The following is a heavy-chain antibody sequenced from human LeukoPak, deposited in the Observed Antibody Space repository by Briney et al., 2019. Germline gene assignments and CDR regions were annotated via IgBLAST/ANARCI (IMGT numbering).Heavy chain of an antibody. V-gene: IGHV3-21*01. Sequence: GRSLRLSCAPSALTFSSYSMNWVRQAPGKGLEWVSSISSSSSYIFYADSRKGRFTISRDNAKNSLYLQMNSLRAEDTAVYYCARAWNDFWSGYYMFDYWGQGTLVTVSS. D-gene: IGHD3-3*01. CDR2: ISSSSSYI. CDR1: ALTFSSYS. CDR3: ARAWNDFWSGYYMFDY. J-gene: IGHJ4*02.